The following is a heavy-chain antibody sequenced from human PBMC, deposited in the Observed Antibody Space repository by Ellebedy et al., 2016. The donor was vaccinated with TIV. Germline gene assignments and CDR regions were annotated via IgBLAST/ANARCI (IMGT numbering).Heavy chain of an antibody. CDR3: AKDRTAGDGYGVFDS. J-gene: IGHJ4*02. Sequence: GESLKISCAASGFTFSPYAMAWVRQAPGKGLEWVSGIVGGGAERYADSVKGRFTISRDNSKNTVDLQMKSLRDEDTAVYFCAKDRTAGDGYGVFDSWGQGTLVTVSS. D-gene: IGHD5-18*01. V-gene: IGHV3-23*01. CDR1: GFTFSPYA. CDR2: IVGGGA.